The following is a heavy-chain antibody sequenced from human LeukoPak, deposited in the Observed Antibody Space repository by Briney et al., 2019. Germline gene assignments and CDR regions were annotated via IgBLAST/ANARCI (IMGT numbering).Heavy chain of an antibody. CDR3: AISFAYRTVLDY. CDR2: IYTSGTT. Sequence: SETLSLTCTVSGGSISSDSYYWSWIRQPAGKGLEWMGYIYTSGTTSYNSSLKSRVTISVDTSKNQYSLKLSFLTAADTAVYYCAISFAYRTVLDYWGQGTLVTVSS. J-gene: IGHJ4*02. CDR1: GGSISSDSYY. V-gene: IGHV4-61*09. D-gene: IGHD3-16*02.